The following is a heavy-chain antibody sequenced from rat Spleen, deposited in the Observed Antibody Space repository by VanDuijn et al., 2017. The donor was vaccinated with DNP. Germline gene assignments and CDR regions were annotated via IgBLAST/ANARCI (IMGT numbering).Heavy chain of an antibody. V-gene: IGHV5-19*01. Sequence: EVQLVESGGGLVQPGRSLKLSCAASGFTFSFYGMAWVRQAPKKGLEWVASISASGGSTSYRDSVKGRFTISRNNAKNTLYLQMDSLRSEDTATYYCTTDPYNWYYWYFDFWGPGTMVTVSS. J-gene: IGHJ1*01. D-gene: IGHD1-4*01. CDR3: TTDPYNWYYWYFDF. CDR1: GFTFSFYG. CDR2: ISASGGST.